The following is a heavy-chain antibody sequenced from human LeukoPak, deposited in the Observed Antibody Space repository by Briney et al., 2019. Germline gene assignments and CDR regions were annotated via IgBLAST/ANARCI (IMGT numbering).Heavy chain of an antibody. CDR2: ISFDGSNK. V-gene: IGHV3-30*04. J-gene: IGHJ4*02. CDR1: GFTFNTYA. CDR3: ARESGYSYGRFDY. D-gene: IGHD5-18*01. Sequence: PWGSLRLSCAASGFTFNTYAMHWVRQAPGKGLEWVAVISFDGSNKYYADSVKGRFTISRDNSKNTMYMKMNSLRAEDTAVYYCARESGYSYGRFDYWGQGTLVTVSS.